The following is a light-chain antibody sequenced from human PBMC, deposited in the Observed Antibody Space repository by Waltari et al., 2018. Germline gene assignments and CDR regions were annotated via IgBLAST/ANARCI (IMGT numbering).Light chain of an antibody. V-gene: IGLV2-11*01. Sequence: QSALTQPRSVSGSPGQSITISCTGTSSDVGGYNYVSWYQQHPGKAPKLIIYDVSKRPSGVPDRFSGSKSGTTASLTISGLQSEDEADYYCCSYAGSYTLWVFGGGTKLTVL. CDR1: SSDVGGYNY. J-gene: IGLJ3*02. CDR3: CSYAGSYTLWV. CDR2: DVS.